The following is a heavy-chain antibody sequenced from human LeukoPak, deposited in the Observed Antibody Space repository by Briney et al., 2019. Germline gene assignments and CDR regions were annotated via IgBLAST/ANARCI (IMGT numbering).Heavy chain of an antibody. J-gene: IGHJ4*02. V-gene: IGHV1-3*01. Sequence: ASVKDSCKASGYTFTSHTIHWARQAPGQRLEWMGWINAGNDNTEYSQRFQGRVTITRDTSASTAYMELSSLRSEDTAVYYCARDRYYGSGNYNYFDYWGQGTLVTVSS. D-gene: IGHD3-10*01. CDR2: INAGNDNT. CDR1: GYTFTSHT. CDR3: ARDRYYGSGNYNYFDY.